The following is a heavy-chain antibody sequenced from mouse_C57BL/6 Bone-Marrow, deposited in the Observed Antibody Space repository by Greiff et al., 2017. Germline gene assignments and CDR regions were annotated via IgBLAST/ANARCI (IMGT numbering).Heavy chain of an antibody. Sequence: EVQLVESGGGLVQPKGSLKLSCAASGFTFNTYAMHWVRQAPGKGLEWVARIRSKSSNYATYYADSVKDRFTISRDDSQSMLYLQMNNLKTEDTARYYCVREVPSYGSSYEWYFDVWGTGTTVTVSS. J-gene: IGHJ1*03. D-gene: IGHD1-1*01. CDR2: IRSKSSNYAT. CDR3: VREVPSYGSSYEWYFDV. CDR1: GFTFNTYA. V-gene: IGHV10-3*01.